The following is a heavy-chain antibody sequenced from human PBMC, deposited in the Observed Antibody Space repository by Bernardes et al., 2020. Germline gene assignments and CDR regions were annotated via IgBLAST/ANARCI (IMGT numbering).Heavy chain of an antibody. Sequence: GWSLRLPCAAAGFTFSSYRMNWVRQATGKGLEWVSSISSSSSYIYYADSVKGRFTISRDNAKNSLYLQMNSLRAEDTAVYYCARALASYSSGWYGENWYFDLWGRGTLVTVSS. CDR1: GFTFSSYR. CDR2: ISSSSSYI. CDR3: ARALASYSSGWYGENWYFDL. V-gene: IGHV3-21*01. D-gene: IGHD6-19*01. J-gene: IGHJ2*01.